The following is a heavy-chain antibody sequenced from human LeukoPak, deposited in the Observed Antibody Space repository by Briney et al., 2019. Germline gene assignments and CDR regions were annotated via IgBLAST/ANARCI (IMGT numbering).Heavy chain of an antibody. D-gene: IGHD3-22*01. J-gene: IGHJ4*02. CDR3: ANCYDSSGFFAY. V-gene: IGHV7-4-1*02. CDR1: GYTFTKYA. CDR2: IDTNAGNP. Sequence: ASVKVSCKGSGYTFTKYAISWVRQAPGQGLEYMGWIDTNAGNPTYAQGFTGRFVFSLDTSVSTAYLQISSLKAEDSAIYFCANCYDSSGFFAYWGQGTLVTVSS.